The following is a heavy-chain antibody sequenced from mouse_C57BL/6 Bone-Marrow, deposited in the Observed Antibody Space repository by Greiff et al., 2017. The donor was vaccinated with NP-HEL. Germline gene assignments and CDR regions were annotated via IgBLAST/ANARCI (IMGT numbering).Heavy chain of an antibody. CDR3: AQSIYYGNVYAMGY. V-gene: IGHV8-5*01. J-gene: IGHJ4*01. CDR1: GFSLSTSNMG. Sequence: QVTLKVSGPGILQPSQTLSLTCSFSGFSLSTSNMGIGWIRQPSGQGLEWLAHIWWNDDKYYNPSLKSRLSISKDTSNNHVLLKITSVETADTATYSCAQSIYYGNVYAMGYWGQGTSVTVSS. D-gene: IGHD2-1*01. CDR2: IWWNDDK.